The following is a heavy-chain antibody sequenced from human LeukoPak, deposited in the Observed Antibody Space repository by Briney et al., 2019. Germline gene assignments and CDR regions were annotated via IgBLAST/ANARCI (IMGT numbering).Heavy chain of an antibody. CDR1: GFTFSSYS. V-gene: IGHV3-21*01. J-gene: IGHJ4*02. CDR2: ISSSSSYI. D-gene: IGHD1-26*01. CDR3: ARDGRVGATIVDFDY. Sequence: GGSLRLSCAASGFTFSSYSMNWVRQAPGKGLEWVSSISSSSSYIYYADSVKGRFTISRDNAKNSLYLQMNSLRAEDTAVYYCARDGRVGATIVDFDYWGQGTLVTVSS.